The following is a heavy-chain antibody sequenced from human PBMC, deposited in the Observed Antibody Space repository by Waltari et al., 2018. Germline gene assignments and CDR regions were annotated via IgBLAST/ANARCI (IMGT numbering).Heavy chain of an antibody. D-gene: IGHD3-3*01. J-gene: IGHJ4*02. CDR3: ARVLVGFWSGPPDH. V-gene: IGHV4-38-2*02. CDR2: IYHSGST. Sequence: QVQLQESGPGLVKPSEPLSLTCTVSGYSLSSGYYWGWIRQTPGKGLEWIGSIYHSGSTYYNPSLKSRVTISVDTSKNQFSLKLSSVTAADTAVYYCARVLVGFWSGPPDHWGQGTLVTVSS. CDR1: GYSLSSGYY.